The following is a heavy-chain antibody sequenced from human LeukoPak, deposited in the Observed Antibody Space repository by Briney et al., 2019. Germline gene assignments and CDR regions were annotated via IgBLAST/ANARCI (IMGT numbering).Heavy chain of an antibody. CDR1: GFTFSNAW. D-gene: IGHD4-23*01. V-gene: IGHV3-15*01. J-gene: IGHJ6*03. CDR2: IKSKTDGGTT. CDR3: TTVTVVRTDYYYYYYMDV. Sequence: PGGSLRLSCAASGFTFSNAWMSWVRQAPGKVLEWVGRIKSKTDGGTTDYAAPVKGRFTISRDDSKNTLYLQMNSLKTEDTAVYYCTTVTVVRTDYYYYYYMDVWGKGTTVTVSS.